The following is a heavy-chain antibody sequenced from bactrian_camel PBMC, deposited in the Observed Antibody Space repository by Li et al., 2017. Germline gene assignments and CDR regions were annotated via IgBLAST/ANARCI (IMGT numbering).Heavy chain of an antibody. Sequence: HVQLVESGGGSVQAGGSARLSCAASEATYSDVCMGWFRQAPGKGREGVATIDVNGDTSYADSVKGRFTISRDNGKNTPYLQMNSLKPEDTAMYYCASAERYYGLDTVTDRVFDYWGQGTQVTVS. J-gene: IGHJ4*01. CDR3: ASAERYYGLDTVTDRVFDY. CDR1: EATYSDVC. V-gene: IGHV3S26*01. CDR2: IDVNGDT. D-gene: IGHD1*01.